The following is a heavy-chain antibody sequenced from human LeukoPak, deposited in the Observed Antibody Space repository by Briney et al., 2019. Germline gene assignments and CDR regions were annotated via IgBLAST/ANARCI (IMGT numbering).Heavy chain of an antibody. D-gene: IGHD4-11*01. V-gene: IGHV3-23*01. CDR2: ISGSGGST. CDR1: GFTFSSYA. Sequence: GGSLRLSCAASGFTFSSYAMSWVHQAPGKGLEWVSAISGSGGSTYYADSVKGRFTISRDNSKNTLYLQMNSLRAEDTAVYYCAKDSPRGFDYSNYLHDAFDIWGQGTMVTVSS. J-gene: IGHJ3*02. CDR3: AKDSPRGFDYSNYLHDAFDI.